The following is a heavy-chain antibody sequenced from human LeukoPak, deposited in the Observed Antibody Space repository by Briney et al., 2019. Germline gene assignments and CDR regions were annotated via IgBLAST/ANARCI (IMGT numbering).Heavy chain of an antibody. D-gene: IGHD2-21*02. CDR1: GDSITSGDYY. CDR3: ARALVVTALYFDY. J-gene: IGHJ4*02. Sequence: SETLSLTCTVSGDSITSGDYYWSWIRQPPGKGLEWIGYIYFSGSTYYNPSLKNRLTISLDTSKNQFSLKLSSVTAADTAVYFCARALVVTALYFDYWGQGTLVTVSS. CDR2: IYFSGST. V-gene: IGHV4-30-4*01.